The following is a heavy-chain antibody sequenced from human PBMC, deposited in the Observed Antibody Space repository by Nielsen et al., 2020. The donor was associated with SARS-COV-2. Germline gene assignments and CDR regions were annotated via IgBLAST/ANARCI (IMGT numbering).Heavy chain of an antibody. CDR3: ARVTYENYFDY. D-gene: IGHD5-12*01. V-gene: IGHV3-30-3*01. J-gene: IGHJ4*02. CDR2: ISYDGDIE. CDR1: GFIFTSHA. Sequence: GESLKISCAASGFIFTSHAMHWVRQAPGKGLEWVAVISYDGDIEDYTNSVKGRFTISRDNSKNTLFLQMTSLRAEDTAVYYCARVTYENYFDYWGQGTLVTVSS.